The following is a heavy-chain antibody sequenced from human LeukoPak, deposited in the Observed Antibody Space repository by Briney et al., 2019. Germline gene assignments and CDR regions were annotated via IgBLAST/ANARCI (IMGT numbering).Heavy chain of an antibody. Sequence: SVKVSFKASVGTFSSYAISWVRQAPGQGLEWMGRIIPILGIANYAQKFQGRVTITADKSPSTAYMELSGPRSEDTAVYYCARVEVVVVPAADYYYYGMDVWGQGTTVTVSS. J-gene: IGHJ6*02. CDR1: VGTFSSYA. CDR3: ARVEVVVVPAADYYYYGMDV. D-gene: IGHD2-2*01. V-gene: IGHV1-69*04. CDR2: IIPILGIA.